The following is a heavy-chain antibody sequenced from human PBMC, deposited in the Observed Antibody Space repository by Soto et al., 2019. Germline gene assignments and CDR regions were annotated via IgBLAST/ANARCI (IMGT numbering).Heavy chain of an antibody. CDR2: INHSGST. D-gene: IGHD3-10*01. V-gene: IGHV4-34*01. Sequence: SETLSLTCAVYGGSFSGYYWSWIRQPPGKGLEWIGEINHSGSTNYNPSLKSRVTISVDTSKNQFSLKLSSVTAADTAVYYCARVDELVSGSGSRPYYFDYWGQGTLVTVSS. J-gene: IGHJ4*02. CDR1: GGSFSGYY. CDR3: ARVDELVSGSGSRPYYFDY.